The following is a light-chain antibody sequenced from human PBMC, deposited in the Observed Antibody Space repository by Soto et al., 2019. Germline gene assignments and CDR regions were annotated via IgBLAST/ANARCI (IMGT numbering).Light chain of an antibody. J-gene: IGLJ1*01. CDR3: CSYADNYFYV. CDR1: SNDVGAYHY. CDR2: DVT. V-gene: IGLV2-11*01. Sequence: QSALTHPRSVSGSPGQSVTISCTGTSNDVGAYHYVSWYQHHPGKAPKLIIYDVTQRPSGIPDRFSGSKSGNTASLTISGLQADDEADYHCCSYADNYFYVFGTGTKLTVL.